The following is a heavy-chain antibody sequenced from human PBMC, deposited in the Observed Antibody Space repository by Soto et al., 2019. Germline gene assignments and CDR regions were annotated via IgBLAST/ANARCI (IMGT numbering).Heavy chain of an antibody. CDR2: IIPIFGTA. D-gene: IGHD3-3*01. CDR3: AGALRISEWFRFGC. J-gene: IGHJ4*01. CDR1: GGTFSSYA. Sequence: SVKVSCMASGGTFSSYAISWVRQAPGQGLEWMGGIIPIFGTANYAQKFKGRVTITADESTSTAYMEMSSLRSEDTAVCCGAGALRISEWFRFGCWGQETRVTVSS. V-gene: IGHV1-69*13.